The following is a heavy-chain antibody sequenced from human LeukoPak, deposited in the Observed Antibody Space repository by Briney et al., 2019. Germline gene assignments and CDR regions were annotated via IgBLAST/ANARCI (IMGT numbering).Heavy chain of an antibody. CDR2: IYHSGST. V-gene: IGHV4-4*02. CDR3: ARDLLRIAAAGKEGYYYYGMDV. D-gene: IGHD6-13*01. Sequence: MPSETLSLTCAVSGGSISSSNWWSWVRQPPGQGLEWIGEIYHSGSTNYNPSLKSRVTISVDKSKNQFSLKLSSVTAADTAVYYCARDLLRIAAAGKEGYYYYGMDVWGQGTTVTVSS. CDR1: GGSISSSNW. J-gene: IGHJ6*02.